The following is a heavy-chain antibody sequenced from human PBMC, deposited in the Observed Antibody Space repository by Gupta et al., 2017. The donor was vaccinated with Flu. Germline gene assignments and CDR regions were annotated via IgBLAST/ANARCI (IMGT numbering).Heavy chain of an antibody. CDR2: IYYSGRT. V-gene: IGHV4-39*01. D-gene: IGHD2-2*02. CDR1: GGSISSSSYY. Sequence: QLQLQESGPGLVKPSETLSLTCTVSGGSISSSSYYWGWIRQPPGKGLEWIGSIYYSGRTYYNPSLKSRVTISVDTSKNQFSLKLSSVTAADTAVYYCARNYCSSTSCYKDGDWFDPWGQGTLVTVSS. J-gene: IGHJ5*02. CDR3: ARNYCSSTSCYKDGDWFDP.